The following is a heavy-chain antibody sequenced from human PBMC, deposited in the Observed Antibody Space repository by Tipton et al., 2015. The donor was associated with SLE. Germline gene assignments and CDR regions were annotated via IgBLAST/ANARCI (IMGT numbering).Heavy chain of an antibody. V-gene: IGHV4-38-2*01. CDR1: GYSIRSGYY. CDR3: ARAYADFVFFAY. Sequence: TLSLTCAVSGYSIRSGYYWGWIRQSPGKGLEWIGEINHSGSATYNPSLKSRVTISIDTSKKLFSLRLSSVSAADSAIYYCARAYADFVFFAYWGQGTPVTVSS. J-gene: IGHJ4*02. D-gene: IGHD4-17*01. CDR2: INHSGSA.